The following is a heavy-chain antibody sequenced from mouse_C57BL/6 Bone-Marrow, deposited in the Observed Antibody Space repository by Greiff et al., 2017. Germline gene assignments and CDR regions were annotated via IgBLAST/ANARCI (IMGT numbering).Heavy chain of an antibody. V-gene: IGHV5-4*03. Sequence: EVKVVESGGGLVKPGGSLKLSCAASGFTFSSYAMSWVRQTPEKRLEWVATISDGGSYTYYPHNVKGRFTISRDNTKNNLYLQLSHLKSEDTAMYYCARARLRYWYFDVWGTGTTVTVSS. CDR3: ARARLRYWYFDV. CDR1: GFTFSSYA. J-gene: IGHJ1*03. D-gene: IGHD2-4*01. CDR2: ISDGGSYT.